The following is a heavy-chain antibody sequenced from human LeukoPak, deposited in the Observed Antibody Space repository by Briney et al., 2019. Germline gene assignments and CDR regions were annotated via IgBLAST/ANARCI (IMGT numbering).Heavy chain of an antibody. J-gene: IGHJ3*02. CDR1: GGTFSSYA. CDR2: IIPIFGTA. D-gene: IGHD1-7*01. V-gene: IGHV1-69*13. Sequence: GASVKVSCKASGGTFSSYAISWVRQAPGQGLEWMGGIIPIFGTANYAQKFQGRVTITADESTSTAYMELSSLRSEDTAVYYCAVTGTRHDAFDIWGQGTMVTVSS. CDR3: AVTGTRHDAFDI.